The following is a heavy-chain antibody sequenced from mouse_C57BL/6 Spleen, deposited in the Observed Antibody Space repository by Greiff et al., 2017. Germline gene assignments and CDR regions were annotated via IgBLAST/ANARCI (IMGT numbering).Heavy chain of an antibody. Sequence: QVQLKQPGAELVKPGASVKLSCKASGYTFTSYWMQWVKPRPGQGLAWIGEIDPSASYTNYNQKFKGKATLTVDTSSSTAYMQLSSLTSEDSAVYYCARRVYYGSSWGGYAMDYWGQGTSVTVSS. CDR1: GYTFTSYW. J-gene: IGHJ4*01. D-gene: IGHD1-1*01. CDR3: ARRVYYGSSWGGYAMDY. CDR2: IDPSASYT. V-gene: IGHV1-50*01.